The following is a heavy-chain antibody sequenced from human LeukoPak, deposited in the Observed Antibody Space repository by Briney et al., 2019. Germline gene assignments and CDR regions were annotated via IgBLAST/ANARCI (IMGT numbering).Heavy chain of an antibody. D-gene: IGHD2-15*01. J-gene: IGHJ6*02. CDR1: GFTFSSYG. CDR2: ISYDGSNK. CDR3: ARDCSGGSCYSGGGFLYYYYGMDV. Sequence: PGGSLRLSCAASGFTFSSYGMHWVRQAPGKGLEWVAVISYDGSNKYYADSVKGRFTISRDNSKNTLYLQMNSLRAEDTAVYYCARDCSGGSCYSGGGFLYYYYGMDVWGQGTTVTVSS. V-gene: IGHV3-30*03.